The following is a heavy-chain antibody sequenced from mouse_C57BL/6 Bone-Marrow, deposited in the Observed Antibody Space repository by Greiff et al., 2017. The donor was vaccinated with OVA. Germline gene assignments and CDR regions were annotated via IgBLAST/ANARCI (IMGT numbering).Heavy chain of an antibody. Sequence: QVQLQQSGAELARPGASVKLSCKASGYTFTSYGISWVKQRTGQGLEWIGEIYPRSGNTYYNEKFKGKATLTADKSSSTAYMELRSLTAEDSAVYFCASLITTEGVCGYFDVWGTGTTGTVSS. CDR2: IYPRSGNT. CDR1: GYTFTSYG. D-gene: IGHD1-1*01. CDR3: ASLITTEGVCGYFDV. J-gene: IGHJ1*03. V-gene: IGHV1-81*01.